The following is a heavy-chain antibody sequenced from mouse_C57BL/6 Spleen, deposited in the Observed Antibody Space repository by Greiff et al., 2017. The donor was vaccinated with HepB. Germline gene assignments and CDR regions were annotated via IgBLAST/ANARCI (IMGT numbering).Heavy chain of an antibody. V-gene: IGHV1-69*01. CDR3: ARYSNYRDDAMDY. CDR1: GYTFTSYW. D-gene: IGHD2-5*01. J-gene: IGHJ4*01. CDR2: IDPSDSYT. Sequence: QVQLKQPGAELVMPGASVKLSCKASGYTFTSYWMHWVKRRPGQGLEWIGEIDPSDSYTNYNQKFKGKSTLTVDKSSSTAYMQLSSLTSEDSAVYYCARYSNYRDDAMDYWGQGTSVTVSS.